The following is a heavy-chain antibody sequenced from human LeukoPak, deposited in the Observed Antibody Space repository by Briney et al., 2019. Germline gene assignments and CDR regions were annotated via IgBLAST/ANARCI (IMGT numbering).Heavy chain of an antibody. J-gene: IGHJ6*03. V-gene: IGHV4-39*01. CDR1: GGSISSSSYY. CDR3: VRPGSGNYMDV. Sequence: SETLSLTCTVSGGSISSSSYYWGWIRQPPGKGLEWIGSIYYSRSTYYNPSLKSRVTISVDTSKNQFSLKLSSVTAADTAVYYCVRPGSGNYMDVWGKGTTVTVSS. CDR2: IYYSRST. D-gene: IGHD3-10*01.